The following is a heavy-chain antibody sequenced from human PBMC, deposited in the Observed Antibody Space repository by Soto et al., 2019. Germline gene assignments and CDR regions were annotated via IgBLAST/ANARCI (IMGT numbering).Heavy chain of an antibody. Sequence: SETLSLTCSVSGGSISSHSHYWGWIRQPPGKGLEWIGEINHSGSTNYNPSLKSRVTISVDTSKNQFSLKLSSVTAADTAVYYCARRRVTMVRGVTEYDYWGQGTLVTVSS. D-gene: IGHD3-10*01. V-gene: IGHV4-39*07. CDR2: INHSGST. CDR3: ARRRVTMVRGVTEYDY. J-gene: IGHJ4*02. CDR1: GGSISSHSHY.